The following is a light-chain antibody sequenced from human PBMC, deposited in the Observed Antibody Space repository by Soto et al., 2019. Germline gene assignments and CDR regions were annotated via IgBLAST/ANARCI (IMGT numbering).Light chain of an antibody. J-gene: IGKJ4*01. V-gene: IGKV1-27*01. CDR3: QKYNSAPLT. Sequence: DIQVTQSPSSLSASLGDRVTITCRANQAIGGYLAWFQQQPGKVPKLLIYAASALQSGVTSRFSGSGSGTDFTLTISSLQPEDIATYYCQKYNSAPLTFGGGTKVEI. CDR1: QAIGGY. CDR2: AAS.